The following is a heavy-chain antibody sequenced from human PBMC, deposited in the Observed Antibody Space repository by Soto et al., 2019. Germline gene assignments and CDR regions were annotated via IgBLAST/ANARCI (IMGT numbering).Heavy chain of an antibody. J-gene: IGHJ4*02. CDR1: GFTFSSYG. CDR3: ARDPLSSVVATLDY. D-gene: IGHD5-12*01. Sequence: PGGSLRLSCAASGFTFSSYGMHWVRQAPGKGLEWVAVIWYDGSNKYYADSVKGRFTISRDNSKNTLYLQMNSLRAEGTAVYYCARDPLSSVVATLDYWGQGTLVTVSS. CDR2: IWYDGSNK. V-gene: IGHV3-33*01.